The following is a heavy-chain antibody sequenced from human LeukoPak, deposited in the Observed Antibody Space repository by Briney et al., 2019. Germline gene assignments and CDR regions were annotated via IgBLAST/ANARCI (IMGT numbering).Heavy chain of an antibody. CDR2: IYYSGST. CDR3: ARGGSYSGSYDGAFDI. CDR1: GDSISSYY. D-gene: IGHD1-26*01. J-gene: IGHJ3*02. V-gene: IGHV4-59*01. Sequence: TPSETLSLTCTVSGDSISSYYWSWIRQPPGKGLEWIGYIYYSGSTNYNPSLKSRVTISVDTSKNQFSLKLSSVTAADTAVYYCARGGSYSGSYDGAFDIWGQGTMVTVSS.